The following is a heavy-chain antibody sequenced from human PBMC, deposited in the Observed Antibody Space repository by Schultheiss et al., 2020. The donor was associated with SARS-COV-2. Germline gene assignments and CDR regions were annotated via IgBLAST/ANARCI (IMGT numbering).Heavy chain of an antibody. CDR2: ISGSGGST. Sequence: GGSLRLSCAASGFTFSSYSMNWVRQAPGKGLEWVSAISGSGGSTYYADSVKGRFSTSRDNSKNTVYLQMNSLRDEDTAVYYCARGELGWSPKDYWGQGTLVTVSS. V-gene: IGHV3-23*01. CDR1: GFTFSSYS. CDR3: ARGELGWSPKDY. J-gene: IGHJ4*02. D-gene: IGHD3/OR15-3a*01.